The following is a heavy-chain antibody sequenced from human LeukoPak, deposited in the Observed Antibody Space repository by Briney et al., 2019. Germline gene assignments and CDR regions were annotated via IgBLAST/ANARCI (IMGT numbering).Heavy chain of an antibody. CDR1: GGSFSGYY. V-gene: IGHV4-34*01. Sequence: SSETLSLTCAVYGGSFSGYYWSWIRQPPGKGLEWIGEINHSGSTNYNPSLKSRVTISVDTSKNQFSLKLSSVTAADTAVYYCARHRWRRWLQFDYYFDYWGQGTLVTVSS. J-gene: IGHJ4*02. D-gene: IGHD5-24*01. CDR2: INHSGST. CDR3: ARHRWRRWLQFDYYFDY.